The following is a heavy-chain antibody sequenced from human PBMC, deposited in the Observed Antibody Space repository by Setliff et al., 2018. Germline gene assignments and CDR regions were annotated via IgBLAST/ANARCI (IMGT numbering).Heavy chain of an antibody. J-gene: IGHJ3*02. D-gene: IGHD3-22*01. CDR3: ARQYPYYHDSSGYFSPLDDGFDI. V-gene: IGHV5-51*01. Sequence: PGESLTISCKGSGYSFTSYWIGWVRQMPGKGLEWMGIIYPGDSDTRYSPSFQGQVTISADKSISTAYLQWSSLKASDTAMYYCARQYPYYHDSSGYFSPLDDGFDIWGQGTMVTVSS. CDR2: IYPGDSDT. CDR1: GYSFTSYW.